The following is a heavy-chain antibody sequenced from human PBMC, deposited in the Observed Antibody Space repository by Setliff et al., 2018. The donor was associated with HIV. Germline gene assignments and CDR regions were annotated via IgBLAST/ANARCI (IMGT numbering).Heavy chain of an antibody. D-gene: IGHD3-16*01. V-gene: IGHV1-18*01. CDR3: ARDDVYVWGPGGIDY. J-gene: IGHJ4*02. CDR1: GYTFTSYG. CDR2: ISAYNGNT. Sequence: ASVKVSCKASGYTFTSYGISWVRQAPGQGLEWMGWISAYNGNTNYAQNFQGRVTMTTDTSTSTVYMELRSLRSEDTAVYYCARDDVYVWGPGGIDYWGQGTLVTVSS.